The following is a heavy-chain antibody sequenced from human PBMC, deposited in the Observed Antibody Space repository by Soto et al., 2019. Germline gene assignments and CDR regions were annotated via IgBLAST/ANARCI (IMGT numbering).Heavy chain of an antibody. D-gene: IGHD6-13*01. J-gene: IGHJ6*02. Sequence: ASVKVSCKASGYTFTSYGISWVRQAPGQGLEWMGWISAYNGNTNYAQKLQGRVTMTRNTSTSTVYMELSSLRSEDTAVYYCAREANYSSSSGGVDVWGQGTTVTVSS. CDR3: AREANYSSSSGGVDV. CDR1: GYTFTSYG. V-gene: IGHV1-18*04. CDR2: ISAYNGNT.